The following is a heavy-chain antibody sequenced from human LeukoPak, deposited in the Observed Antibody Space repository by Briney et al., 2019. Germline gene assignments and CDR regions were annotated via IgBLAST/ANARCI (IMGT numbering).Heavy chain of an antibody. J-gene: IGHJ4*02. CDR3: ARAVRSGSYDDNYFDY. D-gene: IGHD1-26*01. Sequence: ASVKVSCKASGYTFTSYGISWVRQAPGQGLEWMGWISAYNDNTNYAQKLQGRVTMTTDTSTSTAYMELRSLRSDDTAVYYCARAVRSGSYDDNYFDYWGQGTLVTVSS. V-gene: IGHV1-18*01. CDR2: ISAYNDNT. CDR1: GYTFTSYG.